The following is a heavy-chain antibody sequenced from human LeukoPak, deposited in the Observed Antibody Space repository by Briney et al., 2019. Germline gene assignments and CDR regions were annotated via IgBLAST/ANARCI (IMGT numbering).Heavy chain of an antibody. V-gene: IGHV3-13*01. Sequence: GGSLRLSCTAAGFIFNDFDFHWVRQGPGKGLEWVSAIGIGGDTHYSGSVKGRFTISRENAKNSLFLHMNNLRAGDTAVYYCATSNYYDSSGYYLSDYWGQGTLVTVSS. CDR1: GFIFNDFD. J-gene: IGHJ4*02. CDR3: ATSNYYDSSGYYLSDY. CDR2: IGIGGDT. D-gene: IGHD3-22*01.